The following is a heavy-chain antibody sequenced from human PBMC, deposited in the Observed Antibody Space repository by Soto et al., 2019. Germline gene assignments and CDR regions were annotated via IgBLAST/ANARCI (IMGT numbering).Heavy chain of an antibody. Sequence: QVQLVQSGAEVKKPGSSVKVSCKASGGTFSSYAISWVRQAPGQGREWMGGIIPIFGTANYAQKFQGRVTITADESTSTAYMELSSLRSEDTAVYYCASSEQYCSGGSCYRYYYGMDVWGQGTTVTVSS. J-gene: IGHJ6*02. V-gene: IGHV1-69*01. CDR3: ASSEQYCSGGSCYRYYYGMDV. CDR2: IIPIFGTA. D-gene: IGHD2-15*01. CDR1: GGTFSSYA.